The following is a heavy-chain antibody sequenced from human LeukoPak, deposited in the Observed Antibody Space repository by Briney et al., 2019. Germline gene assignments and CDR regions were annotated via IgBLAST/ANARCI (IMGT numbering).Heavy chain of an antibody. V-gene: IGHV4-4*07. CDR3: ARDGSSSWFDAFDI. D-gene: IGHD6-13*01. Sequence: SAALSLTWSSSGASISSYYWSWIRPPAGKGLEWVGRIYTSGGTDYNPSLKSRVTMSVDTSEKQFSLKLSSVTAADTAVYYCARDGSSSWFDAFDIWGQGTMVTVSS. J-gene: IGHJ3*02. CDR1: GASISSYY. CDR2: IYTSGGT.